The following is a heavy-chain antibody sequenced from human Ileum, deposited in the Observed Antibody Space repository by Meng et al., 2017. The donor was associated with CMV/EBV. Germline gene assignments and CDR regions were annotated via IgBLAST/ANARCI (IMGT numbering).Heavy chain of an antibody. CDR1: GDSISSNNW. CDR2: IYRDGTT. CDR3: ARGTPNFGFDY. J-gene: IGHJ4*02. V-gene: IGHV4-4*02. Sequence: QVQRQESGPRLVKPSGTLSLTCAVSGDSISSNNWWSWVRLSPGEGLEWIGDIYRDGTTNYNPSLKSRVTMSVDKSKNQFSLRLNSLTAADTAVYYCARGTPNFGFDYWGQGTLVTVSS. D-gene: IGHD1-1*01.